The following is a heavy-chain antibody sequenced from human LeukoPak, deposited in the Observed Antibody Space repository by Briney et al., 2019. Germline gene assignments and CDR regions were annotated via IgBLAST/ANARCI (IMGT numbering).Heavy chain of an antibody. CDR1: GFTFSNFG. V-gene: IGHV3-30*18. CDR2: ISNDGGNK. J-gene: IGHJ4*02. D-gene: IGHD1-1*01. Sequence: GRSLRLSCAASGFTFSNFGMHWARQAPGKGLEWVAVISNDGGNKYYADSVKGRFTISRDNSKNTLYLQMNSLRDEDTAVYYCAKDRVPYNWNDIDHWGQGTLATVSS. CDR3: AKDRVPYNWNDIDH.